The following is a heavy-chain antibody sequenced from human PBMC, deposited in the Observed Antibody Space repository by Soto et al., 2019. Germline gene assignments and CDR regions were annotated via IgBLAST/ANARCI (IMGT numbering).Heavy chain of an antibody. J-gene: IGHJ3*02. D-gene: IGHD3-22*01. CDR2: ISSSSSYI. CDR3: ARRITMILEGVDAFDI. CDR1: GFTFSSYS. V-gene: IGHV3-21*01. Sequence: EVQLVESGGGLVKPGGSLRLSCVASGFTFSSYSMNWVRQAPGKGLEWVSSISSSSSYIYYADSVKGRFTISRDNAKNSLYLQMNSLRAEDTAVYYCARRITMILEGVDAFDIWGQGTMVTVSS.